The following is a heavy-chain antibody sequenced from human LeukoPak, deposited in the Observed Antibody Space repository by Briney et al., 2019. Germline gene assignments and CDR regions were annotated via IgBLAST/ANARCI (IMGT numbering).Heavy chain of an antibody. CDR1: GYSISSGYY. D-gene: IGHD6-6*01. V-gene: IGHV4-38-2*02. Sequence: SETLSLTCTVSGYSISSGYYWGWIRQPPGKGLEWIGSIYHSGSTYYNPSLKSRVTISVDTSKNQFSLKLSSVTAADTAVYYCARARYSSSSRERRLYYFDYWGQGTLVTVSS. CDR2: IYHSGST. J-gene: IGHJ4*02. CDR3: ARARYSSSSRERRLYYFDY.